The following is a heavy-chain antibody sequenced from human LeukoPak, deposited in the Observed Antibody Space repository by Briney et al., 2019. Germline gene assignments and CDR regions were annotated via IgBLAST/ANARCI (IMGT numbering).Heavy chain of an antibody. CDR3: ARGLTVVVAVYYYYYMDV. CDR2: MNPNSGNT. J-gene: IGHJ6*03. Sequence: ASVKVSCKASGYTFTSYDINWVRQATGQGLEWMGWMNPNSGNTGYAQKFQGRVTMTRNTSISTAYMEPSSLRSEDTAVYYCARGLTVVVAVYYYYYMDVWGKGTTVTISS. CDR1: GYTFTSYD. V-gene: IGHV1-8*01. D-gene: IGHD2-15*01.